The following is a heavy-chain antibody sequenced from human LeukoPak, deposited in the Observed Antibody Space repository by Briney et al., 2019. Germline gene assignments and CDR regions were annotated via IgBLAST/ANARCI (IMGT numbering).Heavy chain of an antibody. D-gene: IGHD7-27*01. CDR3: ARGSLGPHYYYYMDV. V-gene: IGHV1-69*05. J-gene: IGHJ6*03. CDR1: GYIFTSYG. Sequence: GASVKVSCKASGYIFTSYGISWVRQAPGQGLEWMGGIIPIFGTANYAQKFQGRVTITTDESTSTAYMELSSLRSEDTAVYYCARGSLGPHYYYYMDVWGKGTTVTVSS. CDR2: IIPIFGTA.